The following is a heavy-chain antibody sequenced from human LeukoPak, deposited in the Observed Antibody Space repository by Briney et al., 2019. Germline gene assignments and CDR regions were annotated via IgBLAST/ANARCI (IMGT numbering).Heavy chain of an antibody. CDR3: ARGLPPRRNYDSSGYYSYYFDY. CDR1: GYTFTNYG. CDR2: VSGYNGNT. D-gene: IGHD3-22*01. Sequence: ASVKVSCKASGYTFTNYGISWVRQAPGQGLEWMGWVSGYNGNTRYAQKLQGRVTMTTDTSTSTAYMELRSLRSDDTAVYYCARGLPPRRNYDSSGYYSYYFDYWGQGTLVTVS. V-gene: IGHV1-18*01. J-gene: IGHJ4*02.